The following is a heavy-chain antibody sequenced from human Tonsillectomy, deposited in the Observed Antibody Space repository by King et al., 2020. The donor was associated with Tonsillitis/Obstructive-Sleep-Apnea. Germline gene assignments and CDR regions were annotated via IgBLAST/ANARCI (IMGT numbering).Heavy chain of an antibody. CDR2: IYYSGST. J-gene: IGHJ4*02. D-gene: IGHD6-19*01. CDR3: ARAGFTVAGPYYFDY. Sequence: QLQESGPGLVKPSETLSLTCTVSGGSISSYYWSWIRQPPGKGLEWIGYIYYSGSTNYNPSLKSRVTMSVDTSKNQFSLKLSSVTAADTAVYYCARAGFTVAGPYYFDYWGQGTLVTVSS. V-gene: IGHV4-59*01. CDR1: GGSISSYY.